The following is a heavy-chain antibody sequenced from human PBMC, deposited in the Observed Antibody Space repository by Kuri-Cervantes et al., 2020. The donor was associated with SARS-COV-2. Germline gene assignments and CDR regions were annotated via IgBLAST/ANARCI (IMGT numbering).Heavy chain of an antibody. CDR3: AIGDAILGTDAFDV. CDR2: IYYSGST. V-gene: IGHV4-39*07. CDR1: GGSISSSSYY. J-gene: IGHJ3*01. Sequence: SETLSLTCTVSGGSISSSSYYWGWIRQPPGKGLEWIGSIYYSGSTYYNPSLKSRVTISVDTFKSQFSLKLSSVTAADTAVYYCAIGDAILGTDAFDVWGQGTMVTVSS. D-gene: IGHD1-26*01.